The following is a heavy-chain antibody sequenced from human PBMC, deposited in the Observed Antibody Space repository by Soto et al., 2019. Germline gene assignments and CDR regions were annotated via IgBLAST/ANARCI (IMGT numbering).Heavy chain of an antibody. D-gene: IGHD3-3*01. V-gene: IGHV1-2*04. Sequence: ASVKVSCKASGYTFTGYYMHWVRQAPGQGLEWMGWINPNSGGTNYAQKFQGWVTMTRDTSISTAYMELSRLRSDDTAVYYCARAVYDFWSGYSQAHFDYWGQGTPVTVSS. CDR3: ARAVYDFWSGYSQAHFDY. CDR1: GYTFTGYY. CDR2: INPNSGGT. J-gene: IGHJ4*02.